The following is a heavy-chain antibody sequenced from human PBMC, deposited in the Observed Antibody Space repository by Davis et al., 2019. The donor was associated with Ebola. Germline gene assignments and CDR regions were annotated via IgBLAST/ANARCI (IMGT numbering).Heavy chain of an antibody. CDR3: ARTGIVLNWFDP. V-gene: IGHV4-61*08. CDR2: IYYSGST. D-gene: IGHD1-1*01. CDR1: GGSISSSGFY. Sequence: SETLSLTCTVSGGSISSSGFYWSWIRQPPGKGLEWIGYIYYSGSTNYNPSLKSRVTISVDTSKNQFSLKLSSVTAADTAVYYCARTGIVLNWFDPWGQGTLVTVSS. J-gene: IGHJ5*02.